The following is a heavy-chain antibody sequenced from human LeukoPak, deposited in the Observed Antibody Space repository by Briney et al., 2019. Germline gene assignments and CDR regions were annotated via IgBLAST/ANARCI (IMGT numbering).Heavy chain of an antibody. CDR1: GFTFSGYG. J-gene: IGHJ6*03. Sequence: GGSLRLSCAASGFTFSGYGMHWVRQAPGKGLEWVAVISYDGSNKYYADSVKGRFTISRDNSKNTLYLQMNSLKTEDTAVYYCTSMATYYDILTGYYSYYYMDVWGKGTTVTVSS. CDR3: TSMATYYDILTGYYSYYYMDV. V-gene: IGHV3-30*03. D-gene: IGHD3-9*01. CDR2: ISYDGSNK.